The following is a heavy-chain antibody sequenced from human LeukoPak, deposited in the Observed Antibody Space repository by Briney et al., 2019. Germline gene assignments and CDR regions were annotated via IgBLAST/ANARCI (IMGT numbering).Heavy chain of an antibody. J-gene: IGHJ3*02. D-gene: IGHD3-10*01. Sequence: ASVKVSCKTSGYTFTGYYIHLLRQAPGQRLEWMAWIDPSSGATNYAHKLQGRVTLTRDTSISTAYMEVSSLGSDDTAVYYCARETETFTIDSIGAFDIWGQGTMVTVSS. CDR1: GYTFTGYY. CDR3: ARETETFTIDSIGAFDI. V-gene: IGHV1-2*02. CDR2: IDPSSGAT.